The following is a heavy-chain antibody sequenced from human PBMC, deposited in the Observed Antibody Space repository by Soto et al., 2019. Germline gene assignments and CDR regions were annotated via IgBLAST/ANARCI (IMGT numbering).Heavy chain of an antibody. V-gene: IGHV4-34*01. J-gene: IGHJ4*02. Sequence: LSLTCSIYSGSFSGYYWSWIRQPPGKGLEWIGEISQSGNTNYSPSLKSRVSISIDTSKKQFSLNLASVSAADTAVYYCARAPKVSGSSQTRPDFWGQGTLVTV. CDR2: ISQSGNT. CDR3: ARAPKVSGSSQTRPDF. CDR1: SGSFSGYY. D-gene: IGHD6-6*01.